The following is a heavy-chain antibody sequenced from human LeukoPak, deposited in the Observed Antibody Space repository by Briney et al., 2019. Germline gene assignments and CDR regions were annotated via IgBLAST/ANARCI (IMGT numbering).Heavy chain of an antibody. V-gene: IGHV3-48*03. D-gene: IGHD3-22*01. CDR3: ARIPDYYDSSGYKDY. CDR2: ISSSGSTI. J-gene: IGHJ4*02. CDR1: GFTFSSYE. Sequence: PGGSLRLSCAASGFTFSSYEMNWVRQAPGKGLEGVSYISSSGSTIYYADSVKGRFTISRDKAKNSLYLQMNSLRAEDTAVYYCARIPDYYDSSGYKDYWGQGTLVTVSS.